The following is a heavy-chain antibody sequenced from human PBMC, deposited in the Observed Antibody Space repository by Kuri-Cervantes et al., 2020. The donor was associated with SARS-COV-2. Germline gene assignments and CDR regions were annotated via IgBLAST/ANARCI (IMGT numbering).Heavy chain of an antibody. CDR3: ARGLMGYCTGGVCPTRIDP. V-gene: IGHV4-30-4*01. CDR1: GGSISSGDYY. Sequence: SETLSLTCTVSGGSISSGDYYWSWIRRPPGKGLEWIGYIYYSGSTYYNPSLKSRVTISEDTSKNQFSLKLSSVTAADTAVYYCARGLMGYCTGGVCPTRIDPWGQGTLVTVSS. J-gene: IGHJ5*02. CDR2: IYYSGST. D-gene: IGHD2-8*02.